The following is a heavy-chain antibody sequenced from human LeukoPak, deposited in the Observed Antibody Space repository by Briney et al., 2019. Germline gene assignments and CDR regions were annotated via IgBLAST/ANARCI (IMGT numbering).Heavy chain of an antibody. V-gene: IGHV4-34*01. D-gene: IGHD5-24*01. J-gene: IGHJ4*02. CDR2: INHSGST. CDR3: ARGRREMARARAQFDY. Sequence: SETLSLTCAVYGGSFSGYYWSWIRQPPGKGLEWIGEINHSGSTNYNPSLKSRVTISVDTSKNQFSLKLSSVTAADTAVYYCARGRREMARARAQFDYWGQGTLVTVSS. CDR1: GGSFSGYY.